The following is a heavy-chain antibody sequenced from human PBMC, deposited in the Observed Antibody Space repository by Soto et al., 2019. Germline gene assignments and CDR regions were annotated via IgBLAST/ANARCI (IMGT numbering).Heavy chain of an antibody. V-gene: IGHV3-64*02. CDR2: ISRDGGST. J-gene: IGHJ4*02. Sequence: GGSLRLSCAASGFTFSKHDMHWVRQAPGKGLEYVSAISRDGGSTYYADSVKDRFTISRDNSKNTLYLQMGSLRAEDMAVYYCARVFYDSGGNYYDYWGQGALVTVSS. D-gene: IGHD3-22*01. CDR1: GFTFSKHD. CDR3: ARVFYDSGGNYYDY.